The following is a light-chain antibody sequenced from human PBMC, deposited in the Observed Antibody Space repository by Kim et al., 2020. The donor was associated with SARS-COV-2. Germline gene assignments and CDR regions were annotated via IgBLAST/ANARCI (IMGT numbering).Light chain of an antibody. CDR2: AAS. V-gene: IGKV1D-12*01. CDR3: QQANSFPIT. J-gene: IGKJ5*01. CDR1: QDIRRW. Sequence: GDRVIITCRASQDIRRWLGWYQQKPGKAPKLLIYAASNLQSGVPSRFSGSGSGTDFTLTISSLQPEDSATYYCQQANSFPITFGQGTRLEIK.